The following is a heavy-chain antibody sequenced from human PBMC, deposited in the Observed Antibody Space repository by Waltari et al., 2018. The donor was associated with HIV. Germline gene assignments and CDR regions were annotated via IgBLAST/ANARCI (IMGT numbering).Heavy chain of an antibody. J-gene: IGHJ4*02. CDR3: ARRGIAARELDN. D-gene: IGHD6-6*01. CDR1: GGSFNNYY. V-gene: IGHV4-59*01. Sequence: QVQLPESGPGLVKPSETLSLTCSVSGGSFNNYYWSWIRQSPGKGLEWIGYILYSGFTNYNPSLKSRVTMSVDTSKNQFSLKLSSVTAADTAVYYCARRGIAARELDNWGQGTLVTVSS. CDR2: ILYSGFT.